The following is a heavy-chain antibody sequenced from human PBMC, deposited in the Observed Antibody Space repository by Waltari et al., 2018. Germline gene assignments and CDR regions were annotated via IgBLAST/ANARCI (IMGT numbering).Heavy chain of an antibody. J-gene: IGHJ3*02. CDR2: INSDGSDT. CDR3: TRDSPSWI. CDR1: GFAFSSFW. Sequence: EGQLVESGGGVVQPGGSVKLSCAASGFAFSSFWMPWVRQVPGQGLVWVSRINSDGSDTSYADSVRGRFTVSRDNAKNMVYLQMKSLRAEDTAIYYCTRDSPSWIWGQGTMVSVSS. V-gene: IGHV3-74*01.